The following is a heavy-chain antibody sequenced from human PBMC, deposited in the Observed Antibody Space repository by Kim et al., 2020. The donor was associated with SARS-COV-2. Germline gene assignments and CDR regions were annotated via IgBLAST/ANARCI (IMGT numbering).Heavy chain of an antibody. V-gene: IGHV3-30*03. CDR2: VSDDGSEK. CDR1: GFTFSSYG. Sequence: GGSLRLSCAASGFTFSSYGMDWVRQAPGKGLEWVAVVSDDGSEKYYADSVKGRFTISKDSSKDTLYLQMNGLTPEDTAVYYCARRPLLDYWGQGTLVTVSS. J-gene: IGHJ4*02. CDR3: ARRPLLDY.